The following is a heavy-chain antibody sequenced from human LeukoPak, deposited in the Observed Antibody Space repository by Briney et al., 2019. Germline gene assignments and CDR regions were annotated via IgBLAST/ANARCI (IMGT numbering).Heavy chain of an antibody. CDR1: GYTFTSYD. CDR3: ASPVGRTYYYYGMDV. Sequence: ASVKVSCKASGYTFTSYDINWVRQATGQGLEWMGWMNPNSGNTGYAQKFQGRVTMTRNTSISTAYMELSSLRSEDTAVYYCASPVGRTYYYYGMDVWGQGTTVTVSS. V-gene: IGHV1-8*01. D-gene: IGHD1-26*01. CDR2: MNPNSGNT. J-gene: IGHJ6*02.